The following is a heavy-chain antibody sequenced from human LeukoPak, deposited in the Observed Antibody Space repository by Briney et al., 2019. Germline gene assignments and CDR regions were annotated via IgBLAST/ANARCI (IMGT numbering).Heavy chain of an antibody. CDR3: TRMAWRSRPFDY. CDR2: IKQDGSEK. V-gene: IGHV3-7*01. Sequence: PGGSLRLSCEVSGFTFSSYWMSWVRQAPGKGLEWVANIKQDGSEKFYVDSVKGRFTISRDNAKNSVSLQMNSLGADDTAVHYCTRMAWRSRPFDYWGQGTLVTVSS. CDR1: GFTFSSYW. D-gene: IGHD2-2*01. J-gene: IGHJ4*02.